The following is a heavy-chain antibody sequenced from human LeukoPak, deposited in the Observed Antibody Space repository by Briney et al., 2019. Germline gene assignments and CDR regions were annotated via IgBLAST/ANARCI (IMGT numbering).Heavy chain of an antibody. J-gene: IGHJ5*02. CDR3: ARGVAAAATGGNWFDP. Sequence: PGGSLRLSCAASGFTFSSYSMNWIRQPPGKGLEWIGEINHSGSTNYNPSLKSRVTISVDTSKNQFSLKLSSVTAADTAVYYCARGVAAAATGGNWFDPWGQGTLVTVSS. CDR2: INHSGST. V-gene: IGHV4-34*01. CDR1: GFTFSSYS. D-gene: IGHD6-13*01.